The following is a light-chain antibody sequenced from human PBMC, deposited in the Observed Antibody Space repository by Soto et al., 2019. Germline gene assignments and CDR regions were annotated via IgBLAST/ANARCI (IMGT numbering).Light chain of an antibody. CDR1: QSFLYSSNNKNY. CDR3: QQCYHNPT. Sequence: DIVMTQSPDSLAVSLGERATINCRSSQSFLYSSNNKNYLAWYQHKPGQPPKLLIYWASTRVSGVPDRFSGSGSGTDFTLTISSLQAEDVATYYCQQCYHNPTFGQGTRVEIK. CDR2: WAS. J-gene: IGKJ1*01. V-gene: IGKV4-1*01.